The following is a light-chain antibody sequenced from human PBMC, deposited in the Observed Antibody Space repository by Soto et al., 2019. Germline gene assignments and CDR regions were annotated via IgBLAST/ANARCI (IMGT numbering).Light chain of an antibody. J-gene: IGKJ2*01. CDR1: QSVNSNY. Sequence: EIVLTQSPGTLSLSPGERATLSCRASQSVNSNYLGWYQKKPAQAPRLLIYAASSRATGVPDRFSGSGSGTDFPLTISRLEPEDFAVYYCQQYSTSPYTFGQGPKLEIK. V-gene: IGKV3-20*01. CDR3: QQYSTSPYT. CDR2: AAS.